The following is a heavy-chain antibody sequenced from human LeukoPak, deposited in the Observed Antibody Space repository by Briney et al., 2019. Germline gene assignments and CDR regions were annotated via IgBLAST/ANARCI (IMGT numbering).Heavy chain of an antibody. CDR3: ARGQLVDAFDI. V-gene: IGHV3-21*01. Sequence: PGGSLRLSCAASGFTFSDYNMNWVRQAPGKGLEWVSSIDPGSTYIYYADSLKGRFTISRDNAKNSLYLQMNSLRAEDTAVYYCARGQLVDAFDIWGQGTMVTVSS. CDR1: GFTFSDYN. CDR2: IDPGSTYI. D-gene: IGHD6-13*01. J-gene: IGHJ3*02.